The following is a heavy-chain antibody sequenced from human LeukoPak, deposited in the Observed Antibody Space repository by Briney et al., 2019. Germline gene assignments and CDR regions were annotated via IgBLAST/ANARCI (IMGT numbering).Heavy chain of an antibody. V-gene: IGHV3-21*01. D-gene: IGHD6-13*01. Sequence: PGGSLRLSCAASGFTVSSNYMSWVRQAPGKGLEWVSSISSSSSYIYYADSVKGRFTISRDNAKNSLYLQMNSLRAEDTAVYYCARDHRPHVRSTYNSSWYWADYYYYMDVWGKGTTVTISS. J-gene: IGHJ6*03. CDR3: ARDHRPHVRSTYNSSWYWADYYYYMDV. CDR1: GFTVSSNY. CDR2: ISSSSSYI.